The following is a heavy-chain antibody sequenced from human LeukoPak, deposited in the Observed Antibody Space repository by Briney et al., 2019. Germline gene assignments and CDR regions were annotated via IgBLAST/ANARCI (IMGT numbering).Heavy chain of an antibody. CDR3: ATPAIVGATILDY. CDR2: IIPIFGTA. D-gene: IGHD1-26*01. Sequence: GASVKVSCKASGGTLSSYAISWVRQAPGQGLEWMGGIIPIFGTANYAQKFQGRVTMTEDTSTDTAYMELSSLRSEDTAVYYCATPAIVGATILDYWGQGTLVTVSS. J-gene: IGHJ4*02. CDR1: GGTLSSYA. V-gene: IGHV1-69*06.